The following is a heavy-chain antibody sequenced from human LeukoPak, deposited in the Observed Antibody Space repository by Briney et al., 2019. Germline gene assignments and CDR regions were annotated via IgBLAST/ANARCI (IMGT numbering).Heavy chain of an antibody. CDR1: RGTFSSYA. J-gene: IGHJ4*02. D-gene: IGHD3-3*01. CDR3: ARGRKNYNFPN. CDR2: IIPIFGTA. Sequence: GASVKISCNASRGTFSSYAISWVRQAPGQGLEWMGGIIPIFGTANYAQKFQGRVTITADESTSTAYMELSSLRSEDTAVYYCARGRKNYNFPNWGQGTLVTVSS. V-gene: IGHV1-69*13.